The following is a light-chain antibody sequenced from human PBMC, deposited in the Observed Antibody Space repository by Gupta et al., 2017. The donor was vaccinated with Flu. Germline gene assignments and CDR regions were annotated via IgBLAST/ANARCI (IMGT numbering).Light chain of an antibody. CDR1: QSINNW. V-gene: IGKV1-5*03. Sequence: DIQMTQSPSTLSASVGDTVTISCRASQSINNWLAWYQQKPGKAPNLLIYQASSLENGVPSRFSGSGSGTEFTLTISSLQPDDFEIYYCHKYKRDSPYTFGQGTKLEIK. CDR3: HKYKRDSPYT. CDR2: QAS. J-gene: IGKJ2*01.